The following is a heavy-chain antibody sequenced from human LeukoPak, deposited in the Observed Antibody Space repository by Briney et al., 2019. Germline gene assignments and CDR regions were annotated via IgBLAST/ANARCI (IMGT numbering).Heavy chain of an antibody. CDR1: GFTFSSYS. CDR2: ISSSSSYI. J-gene: IGHJ5*02. CDR3: AREGYYGSGSYYPNWFDP. D-gene: IGHD3-10*01. Sequence: PGGSLRLSCAASGFTFSSYSMNWVRQAPGKGLEWVSSISSSSSYIYYADSVKGRFTISRDNAKNSLYLQMISLRAEDTAVYYCAREGYYGSGSYYPNWFDPWGQGTLVTVSS. V-gene: IGHV3-21*01.